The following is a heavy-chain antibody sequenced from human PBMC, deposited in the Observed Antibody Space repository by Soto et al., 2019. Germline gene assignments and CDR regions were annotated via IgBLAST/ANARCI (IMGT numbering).Heavy chain of an antibody. CDR1: XFTXXSXA. J-gene: IGHJ4*02. D-gene: IGHD6-6*01. V-gene: IGHV3-30-3*01. CDR3: ARDYSSSEYDY. CDR2: ISYDGSNK. Sequence: LXLSCAASXFTXXSXAMHWVRQAPGKGLEWVAVISYDGSNKYYADSVKGRFTISRDNSKNTLYLQMNSLRAVDTAVYYCARDYSSSEYDYWGQGTLVTVSS.